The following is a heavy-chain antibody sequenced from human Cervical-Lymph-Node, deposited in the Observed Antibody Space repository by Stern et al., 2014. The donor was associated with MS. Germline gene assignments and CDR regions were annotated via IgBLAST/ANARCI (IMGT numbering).Heavy chain of an antibody. CDR3: AREEVIGGPTRFDH. D-gene: IGHD1-26*01. CDR1: GYTFTSYE. V-gene: IGHV1-8*01. CDR2: MIRASGST. Sequence: VQLVESGAEVKKPGASVKVSCTVSGYTFTSYEINWVRQATGQGLEWMGRMIRASGSTDYAQKFQGRVTMTRNTSTSTADMELSGLMSDDTAVYYCAREEVIGGPTRFDHWGQGALVTVSS. J-gene: IGHJ4*02.